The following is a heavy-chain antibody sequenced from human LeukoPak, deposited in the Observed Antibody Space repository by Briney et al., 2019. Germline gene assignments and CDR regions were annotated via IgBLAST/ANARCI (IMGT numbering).Heavy chain of an antibody. CDR1: GFAFSNYA. V-gene: IGHV3-23*01. CDR2: ITGSGGNT. CDR3: AKWGDYDVLTGYYVSDY. Sequence: GASLSLSCAASGFAFSNYAMSWVRQAPGKGLEWVSAITGSGGNTYYADSVKGRFTISRDNSKNTVFLQMNSLRAEDTAVYYCAKWGDYDVLTGYYVSDYWGQGTLVTVSS. J-gene: IGHJ4*02. D-gene: IGHD3-9*01.